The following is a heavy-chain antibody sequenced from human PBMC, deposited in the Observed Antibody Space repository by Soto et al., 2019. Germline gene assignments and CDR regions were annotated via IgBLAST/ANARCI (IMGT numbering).Heavy chain of an antibody. CDR1: GVSITSYF. J-gene: IGHJ4*02. Sequence: PSETLSLTCTVSGVSITSYFWSWIRQTPGKGLDWILSISFSGATYSKPSLKGRAALSVDTSEKHLYLTLNSVTSADTAVYFCASDRRDGYKGYFEXWGQGNQVTVSX. CDR2: ISFSGAT. CDR3: ASDRRDGYKGYFEX. D-gene: IGHD5-12*01. V-gene: IGHV4-59*01.